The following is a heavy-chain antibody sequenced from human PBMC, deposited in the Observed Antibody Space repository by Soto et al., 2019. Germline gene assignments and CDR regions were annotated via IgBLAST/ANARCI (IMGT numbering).Heavy chain of an antibody. D-gene: IGHD6-13*01. Sequence: GASVKVSCKASGGTFSSYAISWVRQAPGQGLEWMGGIIPIFGTANYAQKFQGRVTITADESTSTAYMELSSLRSEDTAVYYCARGLQTGYSSSWYTYYYYGMDVWGQGTTVTVS. CDR1: GGTFSSYA. CDR2: IIPIFGTA. J-gene: IGHJ6*02. CDR3: ARGLQTGYSSSWYTYYYYGMDV. V-gene: IGHV1-69*13.